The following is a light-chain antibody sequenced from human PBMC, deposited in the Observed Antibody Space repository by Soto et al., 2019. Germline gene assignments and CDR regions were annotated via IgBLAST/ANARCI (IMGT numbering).Light chain of an antibody. Sequence: DIQMTQSPSTLSASVGDRVTITCRASQSISSWLAWYQQKPGKTPKLLIYHASNLENRVPSRFSGSGSETEFTLTNSRQQPDAFATYYCQPYETFPHTSGPGAKLEIK. J-gene: IGKJ2*01. CDR2: HAS. CDR1: QSISSW. CDR3: QPYETFPHT. V-gene: IGKV1-5*01.